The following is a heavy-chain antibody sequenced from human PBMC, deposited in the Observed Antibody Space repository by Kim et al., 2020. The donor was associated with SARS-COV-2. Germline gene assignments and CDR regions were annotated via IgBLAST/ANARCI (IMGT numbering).Heavy chain of an antibody. CDR1: GFTFSSYG. D-gene: IGHD3-3*01. V-gene: IGHV3-33*01. J-gene: IGHJ6*02. CDR3: ARDRLESDYYYYGMDV. CDR2: IWYDGSNK. Sequence: GGSLRLSCAASGFTFSSYGMHWVRQAPGKGLEWVAVIWYDGSNKYYADSVKGRFTISRDNSKNTLYLQMNSLRAEDTAVYYCARDRLESDYYYYGMDVWGQGTTVTVSS.